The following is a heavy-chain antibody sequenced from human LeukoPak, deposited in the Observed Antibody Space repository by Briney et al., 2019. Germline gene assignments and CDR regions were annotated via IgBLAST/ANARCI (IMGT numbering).Heavy chain of an antibody. CDR3: ARDVVETEDYFDC. Sequence: PGGSLRLSCAASGFTLRSYTMNWVRQAPGKGLEWVSSIGISSNKIYYADSVKGRFIISRDNAKNSVYLQMNSLRAEDTAVYYCARDVVETEDYFDCWGQGTLVTVSS. V-gene: IGHV3-21*01. J-gene: IGHJ4*02. D-gene: IGHD2-15*01. CDR1: GFTLRSYT. CDR2: IGISSNKI.